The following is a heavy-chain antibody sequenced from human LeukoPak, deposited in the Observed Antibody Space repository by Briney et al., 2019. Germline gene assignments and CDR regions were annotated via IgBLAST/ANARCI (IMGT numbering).Heavy chain of an antibody. J-gene: IGHJ4*02. CDR3: AKDRTAVAGYFDY. CDR2: ISGSGGST. D-gene: IGHD6-19*01. V-gene: IGHV3-23*01. Sequence: SAISGSGGSTYYADSVKGRFTISRDNSKNTLYLQMNSLRAEDTAVYYCAKDRTAVAGYFDYWGQGTLVTVSS.